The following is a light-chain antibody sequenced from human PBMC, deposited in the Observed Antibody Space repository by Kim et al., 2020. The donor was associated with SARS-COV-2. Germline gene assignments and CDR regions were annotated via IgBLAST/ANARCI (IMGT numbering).Light chain of an antibody. V-gene: IGKV3-11*01. CDR2: DAS. CDR1: QNICNC. Sequence: PGERATLSCRASQNICNCLAWYQQKPGQAPRLLIYDASNRATGIPARFSGSGSGTDFTLTISSLESEDFAVYYCQQRNNWPRTFGQGTKVEIK. J-gene: IGKJ1*01. CDR3: QQRNNWPRT.